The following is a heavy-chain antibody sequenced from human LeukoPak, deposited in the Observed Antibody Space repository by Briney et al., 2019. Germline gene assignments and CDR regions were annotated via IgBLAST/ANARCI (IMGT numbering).Heavy chain of an antibody. CDR1: GFTFSSYA. CDR3: AKDPGGVTSRYYYYYGMDV. J-gene: IGHJ6*02. CDR2: ISGSGVST. V-gene: IGHV3-23*01. Sequence: GGSLRLSCAASGFTFSSYAMTWVRQAPGKGLEWVSAISGSGVSTYYADSVKGRFTISRDNSENTLYLQMNSLRAEDAAVYYCAKDPGGVTSRYYYYYGMDVWGQGTTVTVSS. D-gene: IGHD3-16*01.